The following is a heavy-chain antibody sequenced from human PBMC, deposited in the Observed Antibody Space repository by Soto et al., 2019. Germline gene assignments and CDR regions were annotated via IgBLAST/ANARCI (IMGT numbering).Heavy chain of an antibody. V-gene: IGHV2-70*13. J-gene: IGHJ4*02. CDR2: IDWDGDK. CDR3: ARMRDSYISPLDS. D-gene: IGHD5-18*01. CDR1: GFSLNASGMC. Sequence: GSGPTLVNPTQTLTLTCTFSGFSLNASGMCLTWIRQPPGRALEWLATIDWDGDKYYTSSLATRLTISKDTSKNQVALTMTNMQPVDTGTYFCARMRDSYISPLDSWGQGALVTVSS.